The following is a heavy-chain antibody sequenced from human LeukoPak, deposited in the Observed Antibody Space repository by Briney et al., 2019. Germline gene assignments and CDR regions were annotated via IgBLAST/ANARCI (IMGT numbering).Heavy chain of an antibody. J-gene: IGHJ4*02. CDR3: ATVHYYGSGSRPFDY. CDR1: GYTLTELS. V-gene: IGHV1-24*01. D-gene: IGHD3-10*01. Sequence: GASVKVSCKVSGYTLTELSMRWVRQAPGKGLEWMGGFDPEDGETIYAQKFQGRVTMTEDTSTDTAYMELSSLRSEDTAVYYCATVHYYGSGSRPFDYWGQGTLVTVSS. CDR2: FDPEDGET.